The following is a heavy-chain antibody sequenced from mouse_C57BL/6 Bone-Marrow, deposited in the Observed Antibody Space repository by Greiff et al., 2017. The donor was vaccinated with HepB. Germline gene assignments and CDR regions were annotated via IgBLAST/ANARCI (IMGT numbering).Heavy chain of an antibody. J-gene: IGHJ2*01. CDR1: GYTFTDYY. V-gene: IGHV1-26*01. CDR2: INPNNGGT. Sequence: EVQLQQSGPELVKPGASVKISCKASGYTFTDYYMNWVKQSHGKSLEWIGDINPNNGGTSYNQKFKGKATLTVDNSSSTAYIELRSLTSEDSAVYYCARRVVAPRHFDYWGQGTTLTVSS. CDR3: ARRVVAPRHFDY. D-gene: IGHD1-1*01.